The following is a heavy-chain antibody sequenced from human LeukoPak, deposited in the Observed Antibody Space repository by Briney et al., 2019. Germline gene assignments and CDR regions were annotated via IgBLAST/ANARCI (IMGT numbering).Heavy chain of an antibody. CDR1: GYTFSNYT. CDR2: IDTNTGNP. V-gene: IGHV7-4-1*02. D-gene: IGHD3-22*01. J-gene: IGHJ4*02. CDR3: TRGRDTTGYFVY. Sequence: GASVTVSCTASGYTFSNYTINWVRLAPGQGLEWMGWIDTNTGNPTYAQGFAGRFVFSLDTSVTTTYLQISSLKAEDTAVYYCTRGRDTTGYFVYWGQGTLVTVSS.